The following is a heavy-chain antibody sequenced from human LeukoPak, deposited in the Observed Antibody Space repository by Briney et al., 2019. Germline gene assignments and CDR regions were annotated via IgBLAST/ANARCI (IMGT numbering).Heavy chain of an antibody. V-gene: IGHV4-59*01. CDR2: IYYSGST. J-gene: IGHJ4*02. D-gene: IGHD2-2*01. Sequence: PSETLSLTCTVSGGSISSYYWSWIRQPPGNGLEWIGYIYYSGSTNYNPSLKSRVTISVDTSKNQFSLKLSSVTTADTAVYYCARVSCSSTSCYHDYWGQGILVTVSS. CDR1: GGSISSYY. CDR3: ARVSCSSTSCYHDY.